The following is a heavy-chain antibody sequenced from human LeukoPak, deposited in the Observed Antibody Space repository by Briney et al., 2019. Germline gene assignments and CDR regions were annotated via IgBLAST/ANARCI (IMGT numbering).Heavy chain of an antibody. Sequence: GASVKVSCKASGYAFTSYGISWVRQAPGQGLEWMGWISAYNGNTNYAQKLQGRVTMTTDTSTSTAYMELRSLRSDDTAVYYCARGGRAVAGKVTDPLVHFDYWGQGTLVTVSS. CDR2: ISAYNGNT. D-gene: IGHD6-19*01. CDR1: GYAFTSYG. V-gene: IGHV1-18*01. CDR3: ARGGRAVAGKVTDPLVHFDY. J-gene: IGHJ4*02.